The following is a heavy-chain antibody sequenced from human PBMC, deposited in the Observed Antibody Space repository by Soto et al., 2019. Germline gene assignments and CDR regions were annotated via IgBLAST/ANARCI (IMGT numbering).Heavy chain of an antibody. Sequence: QVQLQESGPGLVKPSETLSLTCSVSDGSISSYYWGWIRQPPGKGLEWIGNIFYTGSTNYNPSLKGGVPISVDPSKTRFPLGLALVPAANTAVYSGGGLSPTGKNWNSFTFWGRETLVTVPS. CDR1: DGSISSYY. CDR3: GGLSPTGKNWNSFTF. J-gene: IGHJ4*02. CDR2: IFYTGST. D-gene: IGHD1-1*01. V-gene: IGHV4-59*01.